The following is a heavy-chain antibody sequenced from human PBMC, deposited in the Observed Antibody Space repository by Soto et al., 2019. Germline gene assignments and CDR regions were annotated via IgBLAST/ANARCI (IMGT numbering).Heavy chain of an antibody. D-gene: IGHD3-3*01. CDR3: ARDDPIFGAIPRMDI. Sequence: EVQLVESGGGLVKPGGSLRLSCSASGFPFSSYTMYWVRQVPGKGLEWVSSITTRSSRNIFHADSVKGRFTISRDTANNILYLQMNNLRVEDTAVYYCARDDPIFGAIPRMDIW. CDR2: ITTRSSRNI. J-gene: IGHJ6*01. CDR1: GFPFSSYT. V-gene: IGHV3-21*02.